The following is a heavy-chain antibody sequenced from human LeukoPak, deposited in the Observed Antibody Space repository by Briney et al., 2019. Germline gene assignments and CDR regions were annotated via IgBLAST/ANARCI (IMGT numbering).Heavy chain of an antibody. CDR3: AKDPRDHSYGWSWRYFDY. V-gene: IGHV3-30*02. CDR1: GFTFSSYV. CDR2: IRYDGSNK. Sequence: PGGSLRLSCAASGFTFSSYVMHWVRQAPGKGLEWVAFIRYDGSNKYYADSVKGRFTISRDNSKNTLYLQMNSLRAEATAVYYCAKDPRDHSYGWSWRYFDYWGQGTLVTVSS. J-gene: IGHJ4*02. D-gene: IGHD5-18*01.